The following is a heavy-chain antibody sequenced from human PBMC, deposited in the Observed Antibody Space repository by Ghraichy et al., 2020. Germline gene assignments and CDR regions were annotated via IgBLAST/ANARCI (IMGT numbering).Heavy chain of an antibody. Sequence: GGSLRLSCAASGFTFSNSPMHWVRQAPGKGLEYVSAVSTDGAGTYYANSVKGRFTVSRDNSKNTLYLQMGSLRPEDMAVYYGTRRKEALDIWGQGTMVTVSS. CDR2: VSTDGAGT. CDR1: GFTFSNSP. J-gene: IGHJ3*02. CDR3: TRRKEALDI. V-gene: IGHV3-64*01.